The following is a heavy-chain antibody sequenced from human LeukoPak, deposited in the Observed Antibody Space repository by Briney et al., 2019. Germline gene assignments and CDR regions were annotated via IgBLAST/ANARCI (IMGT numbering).Heavy chain of an antibody. CDR3: ALGSANYDSGDFDC. CDR1: GFTFTNTW. V-gene: IGHV3-15*07. Sequence: PGGSLRLSCVASGFTFTNTWINWVRQAPGRGLEWVGRIRSKAAGGTTEYAAPVKGRFTISRDDSKNTLYLQMNSLITDDTAVYYCALGSANYDSGDFDCWGQGTLVTVSS. CDR2: IRSKAAGGTT. D-gene: IGHD3-22*01. J-gene: IGHJ4*02.